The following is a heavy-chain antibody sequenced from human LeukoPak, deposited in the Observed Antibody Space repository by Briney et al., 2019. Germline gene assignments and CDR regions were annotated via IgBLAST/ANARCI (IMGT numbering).Heavy chain of an antibody. CDR2: INQDGVEK. D-gene: IGHD1-26*01. CDR3: AKSPGVGVTTRFDY. J-gene: IGHJ4*02. CDR1: GFTFTTYW. Sequence: GGSLRLSCAASGFTFTTYWMSWVRQAPGKGLEWVANINQDGVEKYYVASVRGRLTISRDNSNNTLFLQMNSLRAEDTAVYYCAKSPGVGVTTRFDYWGQGTLVTVSS. V-gene: IGHV3-7*05.